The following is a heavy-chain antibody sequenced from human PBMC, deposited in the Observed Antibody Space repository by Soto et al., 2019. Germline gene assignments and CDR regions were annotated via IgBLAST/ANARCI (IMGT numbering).Heavy chain of an antibody. CDR1: GFTFSSYG. J-gene: IGHJ4*02. V-gene: IGHV3-30*18. Sequence: GGSLRLSCAASGFTFSSYGMHWVRQAPGKGLEWVAVISYDGSNKYYADSVKGRFTISRDNSKNTLYLQMNSLRAEDTAVYYCAKDGPPGSSGYYFFDYWGQGTLVTVSS. D-gene: IGHD3-22*01. CDR3: AKDGPPGSSGYYFFDY. CDR2: ISYDGSNK.